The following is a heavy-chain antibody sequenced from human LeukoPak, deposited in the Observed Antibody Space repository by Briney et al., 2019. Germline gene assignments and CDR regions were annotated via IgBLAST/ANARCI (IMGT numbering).Heavy chain of an antibody. CDR1: GGSISSSSYY. J-gene: IGHJ6*03. CDR3: VYPTISSYCYYYYMDV. CDR2: IYYSGST. Sequence: KPSETLSLTCTVSGGSISSSSYYWGWIRQPPGKGLEWIGSIYYSGSTYYNPSLKSRVTISVDTSKNQFSLKLSSVTAADTAVYYCVYPTISSYCYYYYMDVWGKGTTVTVSS. V-gene: IGHV4-39*01. D-gene: IGHD3-3*01.